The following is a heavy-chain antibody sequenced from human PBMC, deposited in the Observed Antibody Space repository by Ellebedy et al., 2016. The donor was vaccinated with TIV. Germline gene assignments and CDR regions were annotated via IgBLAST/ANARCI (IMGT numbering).Heavy chain of an antibody. V-gene: IGHV1-69*06. Sequence: AASVKVSCKASGGTFSSYAISWVRQAPGQGLEWMGGIIPIFGTANYAQKFQGRVTITADKSTSTAYMELSSLRSEDTAVYYCATAPLNYYDSSGYYFYFDYWGQGTLVTVSS. CDR2: IIPIFGTA. CDR3: ATAPLNYYDSSGYYFYFDY. CDR1: GGTFSSYA. J-gene: IGHJ4*02. D-gene: IGHD3-22*01.